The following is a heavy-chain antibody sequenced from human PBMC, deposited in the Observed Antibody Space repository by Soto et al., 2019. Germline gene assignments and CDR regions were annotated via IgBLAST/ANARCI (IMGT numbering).Heavy chain of an antibody. CDR3: ASGQPILVATPLS. J-gene: IGHJ5*02. V-gene: IGHV3-30-3*01. CDR2: ISYDGSNK. D-gene: IGHD2-8*02. CDR1: GFTFSSYA. Sequence: QVQLVESGGGVVQPGRSLRLSCAASGFTFSSYAMHWVRQAPGKGLEWVAVISYDGSNKYYADSVKGRFTISRDNSKNTLYLQMNSLRAEDTAVYYCASGQPILVATPLSWGQGTLVTVSS.